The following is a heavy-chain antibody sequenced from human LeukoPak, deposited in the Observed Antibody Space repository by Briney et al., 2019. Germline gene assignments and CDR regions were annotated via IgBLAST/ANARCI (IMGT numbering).Heavy chain of an antibody. D-gene: IGHD3-9*01. CDR3: AKSGATYYDILTGYFCFDY. V-gene: IGHV3-23*01. CDR2: IRVSGGST. CDR1: GFTFRIYA. J-gene: IGHJ4*02. Sequence: GGSLTLSCAASGFTFRIYAMSWVRQPPGKGREWVSNIRVSGGSTYYADSVKGRFTISRDDSKKTLYLQMNSLRAEDTAVYYCAKSGATYYDILTGYFCFDYWGQGTLVTVSS.